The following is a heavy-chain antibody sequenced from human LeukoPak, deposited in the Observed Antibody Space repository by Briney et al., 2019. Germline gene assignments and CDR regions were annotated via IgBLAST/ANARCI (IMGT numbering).Heavy chain of an antibody. CDR3: ARVRATHAYYYDSSQEAFDI. CDR1: GGSISSYY. CDR2: IYYSGST. J-gene: IGHJ3*02. Sequence: SETLSLTCTVSGGSISSYYWSWIRQPPGKGLEWIGYIYYSGSTNYSPSLKSRVTISVDTSKNQFSLKLSSVTAADTAVYYCARVRATHAYYYDSSQEAFDIWGQGTMVTVSS. D-gene: IGHD3-22*01. V-gene: IGHV4-59*08.